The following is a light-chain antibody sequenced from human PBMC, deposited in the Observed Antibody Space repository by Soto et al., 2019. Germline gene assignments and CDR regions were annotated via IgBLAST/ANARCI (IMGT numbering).Light chain of an antibody. J-gene: IGLJ1*01. CDR3: SSYAGSNNRYV. CDR2: EVN. Sequence: QSALTQPPSASGSPGQSVTISCTGTNSDVGSYNFVSWYQQHPDKAPKLMIYEVNKRPAGVPDRFSGSKSGTTASLTVSGLQAEDEADYYCSSYAGSNNRYVFGTGTKLTVL. CDR1: NSDVGSYNF. V-gene: IGLV2-8*01.